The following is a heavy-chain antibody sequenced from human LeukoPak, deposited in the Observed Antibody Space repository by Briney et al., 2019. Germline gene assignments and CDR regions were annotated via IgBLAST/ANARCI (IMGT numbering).Heavy chain of an antibody. D-gene: IGHD3-3*01. CDR2: IYTSGST. V-gene: IGHV4-4*09. CDR3: ARANYDFWSGYYPHYFDY. J-gene: IGHJ4*02. Sequence: SETLSLTCTVSGGSISSHYWSWIRQPPGKGLEWIGYIYTSGSTNYNPSLKSRVTISVDTSKNQFSLKLSSVTAADTAVYYCARANYDFWSGYYPHYFDYWGQGTLVTVSS. CDR1: GGSISSHY.